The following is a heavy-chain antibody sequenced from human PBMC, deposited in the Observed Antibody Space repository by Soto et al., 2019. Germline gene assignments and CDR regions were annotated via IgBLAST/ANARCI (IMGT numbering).Heavy chain of an antibody. D-gene: IGHD3-9*01. CDR3: ARLTATDVLRYFDWLLKFDY. V-gene: IGHV4-39*01. Sequence: SETLSLTCTVSGGSISSSSCYWGWIRQPPGKGLEWIGSIYYSGSTYYNPSLKSRVTISVDTSKNQFSLKLSSVTAADTAVYYCARLTATDVLRYFDWLLKFDYWGQGTLVTVSS. J-gene: IGHJ4*02. CDR1: GGSISSSSCY. CDR2: IYYSGST.